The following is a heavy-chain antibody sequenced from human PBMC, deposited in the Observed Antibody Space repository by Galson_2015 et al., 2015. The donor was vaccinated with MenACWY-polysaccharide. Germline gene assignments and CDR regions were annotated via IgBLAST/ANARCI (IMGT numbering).Heavy chain of an antibody. V-gene: IGHV3-23*01. CDR2: INASHDSK. CDR3: VNDFEIVPVEPPVCSYDS. J-gene: IGHJ3*01. CDR1: GFSFSSYG. D-gene: IGHD2/OR15-2a*01. Sequence: SLRLSCAGSGFSFSSYGMSWVRQAPGKGLEWVSSINASHDSKYYADSVKGRFTISRDNSKKTLFLQMNSLRAEDTALYYCVNDFEIVPVEPPVCSYDSRGQWTMAITSS.